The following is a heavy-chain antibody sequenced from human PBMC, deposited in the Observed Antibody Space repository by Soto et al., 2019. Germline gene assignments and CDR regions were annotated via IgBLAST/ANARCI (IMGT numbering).Heavy chain of an antibody. CDR2: INPKSGGT. CDR3: ATDSNNYYSVWSGHYSHFAY. V-gene: IGHV1-2*02. D-gene: IGHD3-3*01. J-gene: IGHJ4*02. Sequence: SVEVTCKGSGHTFTGDYIYWVRQAPGQVLEWMGWINPKSGGTNYAQSFQGRVTLTWDTSISTAYMEMSRLRSDDTAVYYCATDSNNYYSVWSGHYSHFAYWGQGTLVTVSS. CDR1: GHTFTGDY.